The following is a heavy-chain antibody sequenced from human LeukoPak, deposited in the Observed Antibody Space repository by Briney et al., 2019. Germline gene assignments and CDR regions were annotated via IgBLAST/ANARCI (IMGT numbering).Heavy chain of an antibody. V-gene: IGHV1-18*01. CDR3: ARGWYGMPAHY. J-gene: IGHJ4*02. CDR2: ISGYNGDL. Sequence: GASVTVSCKASGYTFSSHGITWVRQAPGQGLEWMGWISGYNGDLNYAQKLQGRVTMTTDTSTNTVYMELRSLRSDDTAVYYCARGWYGMPAHYWGQGTLVTVSS. CDR1: GYTFSSHG. D-gene: IGHD6-19*01.